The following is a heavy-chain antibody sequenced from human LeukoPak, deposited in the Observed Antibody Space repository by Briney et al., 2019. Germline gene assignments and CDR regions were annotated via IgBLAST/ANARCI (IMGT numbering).Heavy chain of an antibody. J-gene: IGHJ5*02. V-gene: IGHV1-18*04. D-gene: IGHD5-12*01. CDR3: ARDAKYSGYGPNWFDP. Sequence: ASVKVSCKASGYTFTSYGISWVRQAPGQGLEWMGWISAYNGNANYAQKLQGRVTMTTDTSTSTAYMELRSLRSDDTAVYYCARDAKYSGYGPNWFDPWGQGTLVTVSS. CDR2: ISAYNGNA. CDR1: GYTFTSYG.